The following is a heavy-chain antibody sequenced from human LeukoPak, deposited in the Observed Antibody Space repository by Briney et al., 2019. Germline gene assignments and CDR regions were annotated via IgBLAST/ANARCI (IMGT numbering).Heavy chain of an antibody. CDR2: ISSSGSTI. J-gene: IGHJ6*04. D-gene: IGHD3-10*02. CDR3: AELGITMIGGV. CDR1: GFAFSSYE. V-gene: IGHV3-48*03. Sequence: GGSLRLSCAASGFAFSSYEMNWVRQAPGKGLEWVSYISSSGSTIYYADSVKGRFTISRDNAKNSLYLQMNSLRAEDTAVYCCAELGITMIGGVWGKGTTVTISS.